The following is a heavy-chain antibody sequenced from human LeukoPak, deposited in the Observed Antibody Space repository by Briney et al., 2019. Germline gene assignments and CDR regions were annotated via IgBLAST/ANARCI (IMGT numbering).Heavy chain of an antibody. V-gene: IGHV1-2*02. D-gene: IGHD3-3*01. J-gene: IGHJ4*02. Sequence: ASVKVSCKASGYTFTGYYMHWERQAPGQGLEWMGWINPNSGGTNYAQKFQGRVTMTRDTSISTAYMELSRLRSDDTAVYYCARFQSSVEWLLESWGQGTLVTVSS. CDR1: GYTFTGYY. CDR3: ARFQSSVEWLLES. CDR2: INPNSGGT.